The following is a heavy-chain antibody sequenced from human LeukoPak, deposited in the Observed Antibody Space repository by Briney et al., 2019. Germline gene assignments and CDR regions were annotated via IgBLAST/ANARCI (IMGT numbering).Heavy chain of an antibody. D-gene: IGHD3-16*01. V-gene: IGHV3-30*18. CDR1: GFTFSSYG. CDR2: ISYDGSNK. Sequence: GGSLGLSRAASGFTFSSYGMHWVRQAPGKGLEWVAVISYDGSNKYYADSVKGRFTISRDNSKNTLYLQMNSLRAEDTAVYYCAKDARYAGFSPLYYFDYWGQGTMVTVSS. CDR3: AKDARYAGFSPLYYFDY. J-gene: IGHJ4*02.